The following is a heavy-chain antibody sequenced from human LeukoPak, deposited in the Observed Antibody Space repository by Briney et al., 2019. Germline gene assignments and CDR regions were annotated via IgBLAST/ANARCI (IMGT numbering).Heavy chain of an antibody. V-gene: IGHV1-18*01. CDR2: ISAYNGNT. CDR1: GYTFTSYG. D-gene: IGHD3-3*01. CDR3: ARRYYDFWSGYWWGYFDY. Sequence: ASVKVSCKASGYTFTSYGISWVRQAPGQGLEWMGWISAYNGNTNYAQKLQGRVTMTTDTSTSTAYMELRSLRSDDTAVYYRARRYYDFWSGYWWGYFDYWGQGTLVTVSS. J-gene: IGHJ4*02.